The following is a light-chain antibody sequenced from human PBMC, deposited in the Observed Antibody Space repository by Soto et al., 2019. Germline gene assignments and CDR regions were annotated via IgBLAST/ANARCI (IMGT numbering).Light chain of an antibody. CDR2: HAS. CDR3: QQRST. J-gene: IGKJ3*01. V-gene: IGKV3-11*01. Sequence: EIVLTQSPATLSLSPGERATLSCRASQSVSNNLAWYQQNSGQAPRLLIYHASDRATGIPARFSGSGSGTDFTLTISSLEPEDFAVYYCQQRSTFGPGTKVDIK. CDR1: QSVSNN.